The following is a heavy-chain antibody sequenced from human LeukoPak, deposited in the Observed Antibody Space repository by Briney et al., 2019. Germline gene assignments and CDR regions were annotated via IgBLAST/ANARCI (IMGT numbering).Heavy chain of an antibody. CDR2: IRYDGSNK. V-gene: IGHV3-30*02. CDR3: AKGSSGSYYSYYYYYMDV. Sequence: GGSLRLSCAASGFTFSSYGMHWVRQAPGKGLEWVAFIRYDGSNKYYADSVKGRFTIPRDNSKNTLYLQMNSLRAEDTAVYYCAKGSSGSYYSYYYYYMDVWGKGTTVTISS. D-gene: IGHD3-10*01. J-gene: IGHJ6*03. CDR1: GFTFSSYG.